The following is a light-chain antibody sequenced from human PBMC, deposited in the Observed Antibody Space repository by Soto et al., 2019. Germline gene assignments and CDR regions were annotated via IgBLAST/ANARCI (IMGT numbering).Light chain of an antibody. CDR3: CSYAGSTTFVV. CDR1: SSDVGSYNL. Sequence: QSALTQPASVSGSPGQSITISCTGTSSDVGSYNLVSWYQQHPGKAPKVMIYEDSKRPSGVSNRFSGSKSGNTASLTISGLQAEDEADYYCCSYAGSTTFVVFGGGTKVTVL. CDR2: EDS. J-gene: IGLJ2*01. V-gene: IGLV2-23*02.